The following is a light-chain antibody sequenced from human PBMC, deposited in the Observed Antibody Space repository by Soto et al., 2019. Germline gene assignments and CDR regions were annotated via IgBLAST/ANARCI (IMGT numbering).Light chain of an antibody. CDR2: WAS. CDR3: QQYCTTPFT. Sequence: DIVMTQSPDSLAVSLGERATINCKSSQSVLYNSKNKNYLAWYQQKPGQVPKLLIYWASTRETGVPDRFSGSGSGTDFTLTISSLQAEDVAVYYCQQYCTTPFTFGPGTKVDIK. J-gene: IGKJ3*01. V-gene: IGKV4-1*01. CDR1: QSVLYNSKNKNY.